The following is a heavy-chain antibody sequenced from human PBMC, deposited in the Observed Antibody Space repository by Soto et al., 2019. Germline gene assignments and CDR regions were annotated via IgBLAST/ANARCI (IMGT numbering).Heavy chain of an antibody. CDR3: ARVVSIAVDYYYYGMDV. D-gene: IGHD6-6*01. J-gene: IGHJ6*02. V-gene: IGHV1-69*13. CDR1: GVTFSSYA. Sequence: ASVKVSCKASGVTFSSYAISWVRQAPGQGLEWMGGIIPIFGTANYAQKFQGRVTITADESTSTAYMELSSLRSEDTAVYYCARVVSIAVDYYYYGMDVWGQGTTVTVSS. CDR2: IIPIFGTA.